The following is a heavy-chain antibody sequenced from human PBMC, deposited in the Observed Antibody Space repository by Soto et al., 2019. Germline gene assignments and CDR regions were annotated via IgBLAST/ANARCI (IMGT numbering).Heavy chain of an antibody. CDR3: ARAVLMVYFLVARYYYYGMVV. D-gene: IGHD2-8*01. J-gene: IGHJ6*02. CDR2: TYYRSKWYN. CDR1: GDSVSSNSAA. Sequence: SQTLSLTCAISGDSVSSNSAAWNWIRQSPSRGLEWLGRTYYRSKWYNDYAVSVKSRITINPDTSKNQFSLQLNSVTPEDTAVYYCARAVLMVYFLVARYYYYGMVVWCQGTTVTV. V-gene: IGHV6-1*01.